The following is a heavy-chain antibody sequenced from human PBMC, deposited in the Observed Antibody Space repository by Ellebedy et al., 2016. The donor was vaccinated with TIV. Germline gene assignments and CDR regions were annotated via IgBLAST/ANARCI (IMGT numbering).Heavy chain of an antibody. V-gene: IGHV3-23*01. CDR2: ISGGASTT. J-gene: IGHJ4*02. Sequence: GESLKISCAASGFPFSNYAMSWVRQAPGKGLDWVSSISGGASTTYYADSVKGRFTISRDNSKNTLSLQMNSLRVEDTAVYYCAKTLGYCTSTSCEKLDYWGQGTLVTVSS. CDR1: GFPFSNYA. D-gene: IGHD2-2*01. CDR3: AKTLGYCTSTSCEKLDY.